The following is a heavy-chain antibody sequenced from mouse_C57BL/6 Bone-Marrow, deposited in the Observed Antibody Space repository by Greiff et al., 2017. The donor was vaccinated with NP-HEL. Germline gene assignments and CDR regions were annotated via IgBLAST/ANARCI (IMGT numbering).Heavy chain of an antibody. Sequence: VKLMESGPGLVAPSQSLSITCTVSGFSLTSYAISWVRQPPGQGLEWLGVIWPGGGTNYNSALKSRLSISKDNSKSQVFLKMNSLQTDDTARYYCARRTNWDLYYAMDYWGQGTSVTVSS. CDR2: IWPGGGT. D-gene: IGHD4-1*01. V-gene: IGHV2-9-1*01. CDR3: ARRTNWDLYYAMDY. J-gene: IGHJ4*01. CDR1: GFSLTSYA.